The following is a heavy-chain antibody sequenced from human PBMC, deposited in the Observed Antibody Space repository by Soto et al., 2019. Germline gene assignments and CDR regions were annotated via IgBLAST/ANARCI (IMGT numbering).Heavy chain of an antibody. CDR3: ARDTEGTAMGPYFDY. V-gene: IGHV4-4*02. CDR1: GGSISSGGYS. Sequence: PSETLSLTCAVSGGSISSGGYSWSWVRQPPGKGLEWIGEIYHSGSTNYNPSLKSRVTISVDKSKNQFSLKLSSVTAADTAVYYCARDTEGTAMGPYFDYWGQGTLVTVSS. D-gene: IGHD5-18*01. J-gene: IGHJ4*02. CDR2: IYHSGST.